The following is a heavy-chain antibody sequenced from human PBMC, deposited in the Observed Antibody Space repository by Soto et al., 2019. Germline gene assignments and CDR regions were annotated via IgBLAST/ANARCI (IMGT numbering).Heavy chain of an antibody. Sequence: QVQLVQSGAEVKKPGSSVKVSCKASGGTFSSYAISWVRQAPGQGLEWMGGIIPIFGTANYAQKFQGRVTITADESTSTAYMELSSLRSEDTAVYYCARELGDVVVPAAISGFDYWGQGTLDTVSS. J-gene: IGHJ4*02. V-gene: IGHV1-69*01. CDR2: IIPIFGTA. CDR1: GGTFSSYA. D-gene: IGHD2-2*01. CDR3: ARELGDVVVPAAISGFDY.